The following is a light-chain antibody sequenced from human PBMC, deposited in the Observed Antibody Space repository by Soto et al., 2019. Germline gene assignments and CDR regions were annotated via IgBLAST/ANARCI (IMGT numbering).Light chain of an antibody. Sequence: EIVLTQSPGTLSLSPGERATLSCRASQSVSSSYVAWYQQKPGQAPRLLIYGASSRATGIPDRFSGSGSGTDFTLTLSRLEAEDLAVYDCQLYGSSPRFAVCPGTKVDIK. CDR3: QLYGSSPRFA. V-gene: IGKV3-20*01. CDR1: QSVSSSY. J-gene: IGKJ3*01. CDR2: GAS.